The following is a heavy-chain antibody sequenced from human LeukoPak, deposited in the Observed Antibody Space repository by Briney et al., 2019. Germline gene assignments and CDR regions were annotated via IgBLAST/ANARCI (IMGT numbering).Heavy chain of an antibody. CDR2: INWNGGST. D-gene: IGHD3-10*01. Sequence: PGGSLRLSCAASGFTFDDYGMSWVRQAPGKGLERVSGINWNGGSTGYADSVKGRFTISRDNAKNSLYLQMNSLRAEDTALYYCARVGHYGSGSYHYYYYYYMDVWGKGTTVTVSS. CDR3: ARVGHYGSGSYHYYYYYYMDV. V-gene: IGHV3-20*04. CDR1: GFTFDDYG. J-gene: IGHJ6*03.